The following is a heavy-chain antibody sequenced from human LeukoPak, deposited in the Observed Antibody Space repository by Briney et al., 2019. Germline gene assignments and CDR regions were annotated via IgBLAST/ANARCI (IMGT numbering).Heavy chain of an antibody. J-gene: IGHJ2*01. CDR1: GGSISSGSYY. Sequence: KPSETLSLTCTVSGGSISSGSYYWSWIRQPAGEGLEWIGRIYTSGSSSYNPSLKSRVTISVDTSKNQFSLKLSSVTAADTAVYYCARVRDYYDSSGYSWYFDLWAVAPWSLSPQ. CDR3: ARVRDYYDSSGYSWYFDL. D-gene: IGHD3-22*01. V-gene: IGHV4-61*02. CDR2: IYTSGSS.